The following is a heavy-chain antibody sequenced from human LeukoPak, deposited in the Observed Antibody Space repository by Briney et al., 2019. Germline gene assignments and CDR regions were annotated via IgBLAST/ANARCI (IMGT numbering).Heavy chain of an antibody. CDR1: GYTFTTYG. CDR3: ARDAGYRPDTFDI. D-gene: IGHD1-1*01. CDR2: ISGYNGNT. V-gene: IGHV1-18*01. Sequence: ASVQGSCEASGYTFTTYGIGWVRQAPGQGLEWMGWISGYNGNTNYAQKFQGRVTMTTDTSTSTAYMELRSLRSDDTAVYYCARDAGYRPDTFDIWGQGTMVTVSS. J-gene: IGHJ3*02.